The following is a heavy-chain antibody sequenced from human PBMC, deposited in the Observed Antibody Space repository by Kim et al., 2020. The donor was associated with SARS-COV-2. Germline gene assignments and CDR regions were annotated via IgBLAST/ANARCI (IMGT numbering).Heavy chain of an antibody. J-gene: IGHJ2*01. Sequence: GGSLRLSCAASGFTFSSYAMSWVRQAPGKGLEWVSAISGSGGSTYYADSVKGRFTISRDNSKNTLYLQMNSLRAEDTAVYYCAKDGPQSYYGDYVGDRYFDLWGRGTLVTVSS. CDR3: AKDGPQSYYGDYVGDRYFDL. D-gene: IGHD4-17*01. V-gene: IGHV3-23*01. CDR2: ISGSGGST. CDR1: GFTFSSYA.